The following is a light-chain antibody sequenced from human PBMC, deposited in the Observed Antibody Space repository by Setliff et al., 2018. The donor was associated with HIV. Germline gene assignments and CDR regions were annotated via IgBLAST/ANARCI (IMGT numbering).Light chain of an antibody. Sequence: QSVLTQPASVSGSPGQSITISCTGTSSDVGGYNYVSWYQQHPGKAPKLMIYDVSNRPSGVSDRFSGSKSGNTASLTISGLQAEDDADYYCSSYTSSSTVLFGGGTK. J-gene: IGLJ2*01. CDR3: SSYTSSSTVL. CDR1: SSDVGGYNY. V-gene: IGLV2-14*03. CDR2: DVS.